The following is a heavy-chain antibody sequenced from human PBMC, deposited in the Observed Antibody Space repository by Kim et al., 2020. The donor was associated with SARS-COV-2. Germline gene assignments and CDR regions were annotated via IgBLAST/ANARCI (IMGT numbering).Heavy chain of an antibody. J-gene: IGHJ3*02. CDR2: ISYDGSNK. CDR3: ARDRIVGDTAFDI. V-gene: IGHV3-30*04. Sequence: GGSLRLSCAASGFTFSSYAMHWVRQAPGKGLEWVAVISYDGSNKYYADSVKGRFTISRDNSKNTLYLQMNSLRAEDTAVYYCARDRIVGDTAFDIWGQGTMVTVSS. D-gene: IGHD1-26*01. CDR1: GFTFSSYA.